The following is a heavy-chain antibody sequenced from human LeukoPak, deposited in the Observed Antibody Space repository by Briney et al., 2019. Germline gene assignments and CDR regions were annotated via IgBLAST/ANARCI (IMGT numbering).Heavy chain of an antibody. Sequence: ASVKVSCKASGGTFSSYAISWVRQAPGQGLEWMERIIPILGIANYAQKFQGRVTITADKSTSTAYMELSSLRSEDTAVYYCARSADYYDSSGYDYWGQGTLVTVSS. CDR3: ARSADYYDSSGYDY. CDR1: GGTFSSYA. V-gene: IGHV1-69*04. J-gene: IGHJ4*02. D-gene: IGHD3-22*01. CDR2: IIPILGIA.